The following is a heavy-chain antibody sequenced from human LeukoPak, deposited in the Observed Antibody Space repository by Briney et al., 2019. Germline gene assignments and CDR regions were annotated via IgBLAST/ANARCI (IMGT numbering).Heavy chain of an antibody. V-gene: IGHV5-51*01. CDR3: ARRPADRSYYMDV. CDR1: GYIFTNYW. J-gene: IGHJ6*03. D-gene: IGHD3-16*02. Sequence: GESLKISCKGSGYIFTNYWIGWVRQMPGKGLEWMGIIYPGDSDTSYSPSFQGQVTISADKSISTAYLQWSSLKASDTAMYYCARRPADRSYYMDVWGKGTTVTVSS. CDR2: IYPGDSDT.